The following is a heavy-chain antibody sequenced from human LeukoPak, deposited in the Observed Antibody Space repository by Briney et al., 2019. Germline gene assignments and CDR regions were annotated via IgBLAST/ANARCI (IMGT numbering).Heavy chain of an antibody. D-gene: IGHD6-13*01. CDR3: ARGLQQHHHYYYYYGMDV. CDR1: GGSFSGYY. Sequence: KPSETLSLTCAVYGGSFSGYYWSWIRQPPGKGLEWIGEINHSGSTNYNPSLKSRVTISVDTSKNQFSLKLSSVTAADTAVYYCARGLQQHHHYYYYYGMDVWGQGTTVTVSS. CDR2: INHSGST. J-gene: IGHJ6*02. V-gene: IGHV4-34*01.